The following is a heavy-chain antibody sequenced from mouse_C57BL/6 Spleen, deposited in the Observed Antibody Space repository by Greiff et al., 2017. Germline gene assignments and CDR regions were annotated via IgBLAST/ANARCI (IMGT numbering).Heavy chain of an antibody. V-gene: IGHV3-6*01. J-gene: IGHJ2*01. Sequence: EVQLQQSGPGLVKPSQSLSLTCSVTGYSITSGYYWNWIRQFPGNKLEWMGYISYDGSNNYNPSLKNRISITRDTSKNQFFLKLNSVTTEDTATYYCARASPFYGSSLDYWGQGTTLTVSS. CDR2: ISYDGSN. CDR1: GYSITSGYY. CDR3: ARASPFYGSSLDY. D-gene: IGHD1-1*01.